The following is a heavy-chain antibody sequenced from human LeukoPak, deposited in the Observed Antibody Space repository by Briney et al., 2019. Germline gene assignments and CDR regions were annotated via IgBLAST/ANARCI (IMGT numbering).Heavy chain of an antibody. Sequence: ASVKVSCKASGYTFTSYDINWVRQATGQGLEWMEWMNPNSGNTGYAQKFQGRVTMTRNTSISTAYMELSSLRSEDTAVYYCARDRRYDFWSGYLPYYYGMDVWGQGTTVTVSS. J-gene: IGHJ6*02. D-gene: IGHD3-3*01. CDR1: GYTFTSYD. CDR2: MNPNSGNT. CDR3: ARDRRYDFWSGYLPYYYGMDV. V-gene: IGHV1-8*01.